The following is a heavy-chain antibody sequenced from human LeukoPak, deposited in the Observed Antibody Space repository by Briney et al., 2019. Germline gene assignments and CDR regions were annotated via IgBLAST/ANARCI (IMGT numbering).Heavy chain of an antibody. CDR3: AIGRSLGELSFLAALDI. J-gene: IGHJ3*02. D-gene: IGHD3-16*01. Sequence: PSETLSLTCTVSGGSISSSSYHWGWIRQPPGKGLEWIGTIYYGGSTNYNPSLKSRVTISVDTSKNQFSLKLNSVTAADTAVYYCAIGRSLGELSFLAALDIWGQGTMVTVSS. CDR1: GGSISSSSYH. V-gene: IGHV4-39*07. CDR2: IYYGGST.